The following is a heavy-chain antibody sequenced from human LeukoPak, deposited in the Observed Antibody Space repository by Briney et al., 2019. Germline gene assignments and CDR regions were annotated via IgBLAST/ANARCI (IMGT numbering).Heavy chain of an antibody. Sequence: ASVKVSCKASGYTFTGYYMHWVRQAPGQGLEWMGWINPNSGGTNYAQKFQGRVTMTRDTSISTVYMELSRLRSDDTAVYYCARDIDTAMVTMWGCWGQGTLVTVSS. J-gene: IGHJ4*02. V-gene: IGHV1-2*02. CDR2: INPNSGGT. D-gene: IGHD5-18*01. CDR3: ARDIDTAMVTMWGC. CDR1: GYTFTGYY.